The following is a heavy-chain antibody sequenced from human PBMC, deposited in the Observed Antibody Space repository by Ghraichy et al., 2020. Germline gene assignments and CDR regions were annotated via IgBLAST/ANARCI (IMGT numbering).Heavy chain of an antibody. J-gene: IGHJ4*02. CDR2: LSSSSSTI. CDR1: GFTFSSYS. D-gene: IGHD2-15*01. Sequence: GSLRLSCAASGFTFSSYSMNWVRQAPGKGLEWVSYLSSSSSTIYYADSVKGRFTISRDNAKNSLYLQMNSLRDEDTAVYYCARDLGYCSGGSCYSGYWGQGTLVTVSS. CDR3: ARDLGYCSGGSCYSGY. V-gene: IGHV3-48*02.